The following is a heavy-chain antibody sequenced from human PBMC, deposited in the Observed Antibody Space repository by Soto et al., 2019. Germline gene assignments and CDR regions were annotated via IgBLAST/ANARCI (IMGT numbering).Heavy chain of an antibody. D-gene: IGHD2-2*01. CDR3: AHNIVLVPAAMNGWFDP. CDR1: GFSLSTSGVG. J-gene: IGHJ5*02. Sequence: QITLKESGPTLVKPTQTLTLTCTFSGFSLSTSGVGVGWIRQPPGKALEWLALIYWDDDKRYSPSLKSRLTITTDTSKNQVVLTMTNIDPVDTATYYRAHNIVLVPAAMNGWFDPWGQGTLVTVSS. CDR2: IYWDDDK. V-gene: IGHV2-5*02.